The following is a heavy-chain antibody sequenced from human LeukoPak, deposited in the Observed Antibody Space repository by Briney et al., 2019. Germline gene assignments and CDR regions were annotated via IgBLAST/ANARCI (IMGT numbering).Heavy chain of an antibody. V-gene: IGHV3-30*04. CDR3: ARAILRPGFDY. CDR1: GFTISNSSYA. CDR2: ISYDGSNK. J-gene: IGHJ4*02. Sequence: PGRSLRLSCAASGFTISNSSYAMHWVRQAPGKGLEWVAVISYDGSNKYYADSVKGRFTISRDNFKNMLYLQMNSLRAEDTAVYYCARAILRPGFDYWGQGTLVTVSS. D-gene: IGHD2-2*02.